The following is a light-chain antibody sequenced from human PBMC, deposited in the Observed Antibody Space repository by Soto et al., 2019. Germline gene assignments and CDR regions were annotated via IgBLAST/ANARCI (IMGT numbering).Light chain of an antibody. CDR2: GAS. CDR1: QSFSSSY. CDR3: QKYGSQITWP. J-gene: IGKJ1*01. V-gene: IGKV3-20*01. Sequence: IVLTQSPVTLSLSPLERATLSCRSIQSFSSSYLAWYQQKPGQAPRLLIYGASSRATGIPDRFSFSGSGTDFTLTISRLEPEDFAVYYCQKYGSQITWPFGQGTXV.